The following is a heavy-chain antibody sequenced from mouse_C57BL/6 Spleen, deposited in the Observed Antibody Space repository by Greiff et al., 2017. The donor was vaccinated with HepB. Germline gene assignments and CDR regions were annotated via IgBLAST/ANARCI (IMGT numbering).Heavy chain of an antibody. CDR1: GFSFNTYA. Sequence: EVKLVESGGGLVQPKGSLKLSCAASGFSFNTYAMNWVRQATGKGLEWVARIRSKSNNYATYYADSVKDRFTISSGDSESMLYLQMTNLKTEDTAIYYSVRQGCNYGFYYWGQGTTLTVSS. J-gene: IGHJ2*01. D-gene: IGHD2-1*01. CDR2: IRSKSNNYAT. V-gene: IGHV10-1*01. CDR3: VRQGCNYGFYY.